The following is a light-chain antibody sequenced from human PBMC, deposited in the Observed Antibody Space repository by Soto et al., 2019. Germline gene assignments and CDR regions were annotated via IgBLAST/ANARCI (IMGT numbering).Light chain of an antibody. CDR2: GTS. CDR1: QSVSSSF. J-gene: IGKJ2*01. Sequence: EIVLTQSPGTLSLSPGERATLSCRASQSVSSSFLAWYQQKPHQPPRLLIYGTSNRATGIPDRFSVSGSVTDFTLTISRLEPEDFAVYSCLQFSSSPNMYTFGQVTNLAIK. V-gene: IGKV3-20*01. CDR3: LQFSSSPNMYT.